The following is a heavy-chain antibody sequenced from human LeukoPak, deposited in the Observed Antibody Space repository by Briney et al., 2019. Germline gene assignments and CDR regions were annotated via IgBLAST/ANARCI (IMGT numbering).Heavy chain of an antibody. D-gene: IGHD2-21*02. J-gene: IGHJ4*02. V-gene: IGHV4-59*01. CDR1: GGSISNYY. CDR3: ARFAYCGGHCWYYFDY. CDR2: IYSSGST. Sequence: SETLSLTCTVSGGSISNYYWSWIRQPPGKGLEWVGYIYSSGSTNYNPSLKSRVTISVDTSKNQFSLKLSSVTAADTAVYYCARFAYCGGHCWYYFDYWGQGSLVTVSS.